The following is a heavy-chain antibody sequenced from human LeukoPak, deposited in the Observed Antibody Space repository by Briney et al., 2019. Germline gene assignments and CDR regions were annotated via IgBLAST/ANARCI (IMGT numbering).Heavy chain of an antibody. CDR3: AKDSAYYYDSSGYYYVYSTGYFDY. V-gene: IGHV3-23*01. D-gene: IGHD3-22*01. J-gene: IGHJ4*02. CDR1: GFTFSSYA. CDR2: ISGSGGST. Sequence: GGSLRLSCAASGFTFSSYAMSWVRQAPGKGLEWVSAISGSGGSTYYADSVKGRFTISRDNSKNTLYLQMNSLRAEDTAVYYCAKDSAYYYDSSGYYYVYSTGYFDYWGQGTLVTVSS.